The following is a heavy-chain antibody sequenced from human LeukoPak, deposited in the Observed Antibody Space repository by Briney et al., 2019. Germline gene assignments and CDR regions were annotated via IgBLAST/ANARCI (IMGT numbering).Heavy chain of an antibody. J-gene: IGHJ5*01. D-gene: IGHD5-12*01. CDR1: GFTFSTFA. CDR3: AREPLAYVDTMAMMRYSWFDS. Sequence: PGGSLRLSCAASGFTFSTFATHWVRQAPGKGLEWVAAISNDGSNKYYADSVTGRFTISRDISRSTLYLQVNSLRTEDTAVYYCAREPLAYVDTMAMMRYSWFDSWGQGTLVTVSS. CDR2: ISNDGSNK. V-gene: IGHV3-30*04.